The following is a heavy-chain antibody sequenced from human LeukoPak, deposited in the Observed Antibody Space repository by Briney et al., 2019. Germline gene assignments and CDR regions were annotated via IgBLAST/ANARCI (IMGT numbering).Heavy chain of an antibody. CDR3: AREDGPTDY. CDR1: GFTFSSYS. Sequence: GGSLRLSCAASGFTFSSYSMNWDRQAPGKGLEWVSSISSSSSYIYYADSVKGRFTISRDNAKNSLYLHMNSLRAEDKAVYYCAREDGPTDYWGQGTLVTVSS. CDR2: ISSSSSYI. V-gene: IGHV3-21*01. J-gene: IGHJ4*02. D-gene: IGHD4-17*01.